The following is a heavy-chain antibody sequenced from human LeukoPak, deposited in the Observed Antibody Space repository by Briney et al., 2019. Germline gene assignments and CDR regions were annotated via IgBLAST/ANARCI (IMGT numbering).Heavy chain of an antibody. J-gene: IGHJ6*03. CDR3: ARDYYDSSGYYQAKSRYYYYYMDV. CDR1: GGTFSSYA. Sequence: SVKASCKASGGTFSSYAISWVRQAPGQGLEWMGRIIPIFGTANYAQKFQGRVTITTDESTSTAYMELSSLRSEDTAVYYCARDYYDSSGYYQAKSRYYYYYMDVWGKGTTVTVSS. CDR2: IIPIFGTA. D-gene: IGHD3-22*01. V-gene: IGHV1-69*05.